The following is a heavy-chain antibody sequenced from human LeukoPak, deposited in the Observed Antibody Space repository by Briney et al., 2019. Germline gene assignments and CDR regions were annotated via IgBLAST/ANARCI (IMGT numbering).Heavy chain of an antibody. Sequence: ASVKVSCKASGYTFTSYDITWVRQATGHGLEWMGWMNPNSVNTGSAQKLQGRVTMTTDTSTSTAYMELRSLRSDDTAVYYCAREGNCSGGSCYYYYYGMDVWGQGTTVTVSS. J-gene: IGHJ6*02. CDR1: GYTFTSYD. D-gene: IGHD2-15*01. CDR3: AREGNCSGGSCYYYYYGMDV. CDR2: MNPNSVNT. V-gene: IGHV1-8*01.